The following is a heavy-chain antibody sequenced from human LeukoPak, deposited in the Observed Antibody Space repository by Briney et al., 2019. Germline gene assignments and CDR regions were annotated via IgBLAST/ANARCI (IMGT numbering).Heavy chain of an antibody. CDR2: INPNSGGT. CDR3: AGDMGLVRGYYYYYMDV. CDR1: GYTFTGYY. J-gene: IGHJ6*03. V-gene: IGHV1-2*02. Sequence: ASVKVSCKDSGYTFTGYYMHWVRQAPGQGLEWMGWINPNSGGTNYAQKFQGRVTMTRDTSISTAYMELSRLRSDDTAVYYCAGDMGLVRGYYYYYMDVWGKGTTVTVSS. D-gene: IGHD6-6*01.